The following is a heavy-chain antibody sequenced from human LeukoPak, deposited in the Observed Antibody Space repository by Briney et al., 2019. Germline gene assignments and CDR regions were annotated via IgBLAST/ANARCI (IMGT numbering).Heavy chain of an antibody. V-gene: IGHV1-46*01. CDR1: GYTFTSYY. J-gene: IGHJ6*02. Sequence: ASVKVSCKASGYTFTSYYMHWVRQAPGQGLEWMGIINPSGGSTSYAQKFQGRVTMTRDTSTSTVYMELSSLGSEDTAVYYCARENSTGTTYYYGMDVWGQGTTVTVSS. CDR3: ARENSTGTTYYYGMDV. CDR2: INPSGGST. D-gene: IGHD1-1*01.